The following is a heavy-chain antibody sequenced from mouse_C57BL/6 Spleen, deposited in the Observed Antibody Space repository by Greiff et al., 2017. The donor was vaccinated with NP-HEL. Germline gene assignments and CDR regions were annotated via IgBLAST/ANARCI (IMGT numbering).Heavy chain of an antibody. CDR2: ISYDGSN. CDR1: GYSITSGYY. J-gene: IGHJ4*01. CDR3: ARDYGSSMDY. D-gene: IGHD1-1*01. V-gene: IGHV3-6*01. Sequence: DVKLVESGPGLVKPSQSLSLTCSVTGYSITSGYYWNWIRQFPGNKLEWMGYISYDGSNNYNPSLKNRISITRDTSKNQFFLKLNSVTTEDTATYYCARDYGSSMDYWGQGTSVTVSS.